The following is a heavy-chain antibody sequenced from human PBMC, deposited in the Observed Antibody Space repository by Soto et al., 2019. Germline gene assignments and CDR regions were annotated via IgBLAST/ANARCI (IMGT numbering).Heavy chain of an antibody. CDR1: GFTFSDYW. V-gene: IGHV3-7*05. Sequence: EVQVVESGGGLVQPGGSLRLSCAGSGFTFSDYWMSWARQAPGKRLEWVANIKYDGSEEYYVDSVRGRFTISRDNAMNSLHLQMNSLRADDTAVYYCARFASGKSASTWGQGTLVTFSA. J-gene: IGHJ5*02. D-gene: IGHD5-12*01. CDR3: ARFASGKSAST. CDR2: IKYDGSEE.